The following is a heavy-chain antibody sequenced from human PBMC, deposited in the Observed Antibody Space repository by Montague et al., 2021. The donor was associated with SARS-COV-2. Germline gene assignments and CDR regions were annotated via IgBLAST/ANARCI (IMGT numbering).Heavy chain of an antibody. J-gene: IGHJ4*02. CDR3: ARRCTGGGHGHASH. CDR2: VSYSGNT. CDR1: GGSISNSTYS. Sequence: SETLSLTCTVSGGSISNSTYSWGWIRQPPGQGLKWIGSVSYSGNTYHNPSLKSRVSISVDTSKSQLSLKVMSVTAADTAVYYCARRCTGGGHGHASHWGQGTLVTVSS. D-gene: IGHD2-8*02. V-gene: IGHV4-39*01.